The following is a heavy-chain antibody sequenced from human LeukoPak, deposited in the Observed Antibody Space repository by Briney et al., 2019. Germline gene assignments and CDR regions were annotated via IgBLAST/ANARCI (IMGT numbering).Heavy chain of an antibody. Sequence: GESLKISRKGSGYSFTNYWIGWVRQMPGKGLEWIGIIYPGDSDTRYTPSFQGQVTISADRSISSAYLQWSSLKASDTAIYYCARPKSSSWSGFDYWGQGALVTVSS. CDR3: ARPKSSSWSGFDY. V-gene: IGHV5-51*01. CDR1: GYSFTNYW. CDR2: IYPGDSDT. D-gene: IGHD6-13*01. J-gene: IGHJ4*02.